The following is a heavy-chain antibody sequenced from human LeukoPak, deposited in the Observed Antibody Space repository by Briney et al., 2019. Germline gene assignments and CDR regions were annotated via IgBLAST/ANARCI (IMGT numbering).Heavy chain of an antibody. V-gene: IGHV4-38-2*01. J-gene: IGHJ3*02. Sequence: SGTLSLTCAVSGYSISSGYYWGWIRQPPGKGLEWIGSIYHSGSTYYNPSLKSRVTISVDTSKNQFSLKLSFVTAADTAVYYCARSPWIQLWLGAFDIWGQGTMVTVSS. CDR2: IYHSGST. D-gene: IGHD5-18*01. CDR1: GYSISSGYY. CDR3: ARSPWIQLWLGAFDI.